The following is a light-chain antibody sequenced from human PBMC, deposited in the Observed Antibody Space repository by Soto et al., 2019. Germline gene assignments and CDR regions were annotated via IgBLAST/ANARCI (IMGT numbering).Light chain of an antibody. CDR3: MQYNNWPT. J-gene: IGKJ1*01. CDR1: QRVSTN. V-gene: IGKV3-15*01. Sequence: IVMTQSPATLSVSPGERSTLSCRASQRVSTNLAWYQQKPCQSPRLLIYCASTRATGIPARFSGSGSGTEFTLTICSLQSEDFAVYYCMQYNNWPTVGQGTKVDIK. CDR2: CAS.